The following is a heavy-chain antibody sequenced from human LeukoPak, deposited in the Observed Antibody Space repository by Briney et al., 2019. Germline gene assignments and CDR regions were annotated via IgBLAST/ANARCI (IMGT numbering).Heavy chain of an antibody. J-gene: IGHJ4*02. D-gene: IGHD1-1*01. CDR2: FDPEDGES. V-gene: IGHV1-24*01. Sequence: GASVKVSCKVSGDTLTELSMHWVRRAPGKGLEWMGGFDPEDGESIYAQKFQGRVIMTEDTSTDTAYMELSSLRSEDTAVYYCATDQRYNNNRQNDYWGQGTLVTVSS. CDR3: ATDQRYNNNRQNDY. CDR1: GDTLTELS.